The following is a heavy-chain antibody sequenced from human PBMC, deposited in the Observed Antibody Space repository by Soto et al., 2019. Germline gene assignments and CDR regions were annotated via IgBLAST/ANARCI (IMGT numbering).Heavy chain of an antibody. J-gene: IGHJ6*02. Sequence: SETLSLTCAVYGGSFSGYYWSWIRQPPGKGLEWIGEINHSGSTKYNPSLKSRVTISVDTSKNQFSLKLSSVTAADTAVYYCARRIQLWFRAYYYYGMDVWGQGTTVT. D-gene: IGHD5-18*01. CDR2: INHSGST. CDR1: GGSFSGYY. CDR3: ARRIQLWFRAYYYYGMDV. V-gene: IGHV4-34*01.